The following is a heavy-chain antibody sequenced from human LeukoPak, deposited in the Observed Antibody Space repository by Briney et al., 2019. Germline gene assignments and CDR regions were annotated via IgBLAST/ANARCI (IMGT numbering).Heavy chain of an antibody. CDR3: ARADYDFWSGYLAFDI. Sequence: ASVMVSCKASGYTFTGYYMHWVRQAPGQGLEWMGWINPNSGGTNYAQKFQGRVTMTRDTSISTAYMELSRLRSDDTAVYYCARADYDFWSGYLAFDIWGQGTMVTVSS. J-gene: IGHJ3*02. CDR2: INPNSGGT. V-gene: IGHV1-2*02. D-gene: IGHD3-3*01. CDR1: GYTFTGYY.